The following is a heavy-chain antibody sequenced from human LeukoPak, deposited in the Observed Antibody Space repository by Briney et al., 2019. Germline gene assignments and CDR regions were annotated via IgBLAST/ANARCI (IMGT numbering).Heavy chain of an antibody. D-gene: IGHD3-9*01. CDR1: GGSISSGGYY. J-gene: IGHJ4*02. V-gene: IGHV4-31*03. Sequence: SETLSLTCTVSGGSISSGGYYWSWIRQHPGNGLEWIGYIYYSGSTYYNPSLKSRVTISVDTSKNQFSLKLSSVTAADTAVYYCARGDPREVRYFDWLFDYWGQGTLVTVSS. CDR3: ARGDPREVRYFDWLFDY. CDR2: IYYSGST.